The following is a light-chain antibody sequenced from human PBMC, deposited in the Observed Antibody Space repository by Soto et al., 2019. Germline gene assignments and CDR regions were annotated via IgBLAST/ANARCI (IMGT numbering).Light chain of an antibody. V-gene: IGLV2-11*01. CDR3: CSYAGGSLI. CDR2: DVN. CDR1: SSDVGGYNY. J-gene: IGLJ2*01. Sequence: QSALTQPRSVSGSPGQSVTISCTGTSSDVGGYNYVSRYQQHPDKAPKLVIYDVNGRPSGVPDRFSGSKSGNTASLTISGLQAEDEADYYCCSYAGGSLIFGGGTKLTVL.